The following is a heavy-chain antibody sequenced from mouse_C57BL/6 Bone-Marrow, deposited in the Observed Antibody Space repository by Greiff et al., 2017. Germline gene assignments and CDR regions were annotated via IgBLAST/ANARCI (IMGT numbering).Heavy chain of an antibody. Sequence: QVQLQQPGAELVKPGASVMMSCKASGYTFTSYWITWVKRRPGQGLEWIGDIYPGSGSTNYNEKFKSKATLTVDTSSSTAYMQLSSMTSEDAAVYYCDGDEYALDYWGQGTTLTVSS. CDR3: DGDEYALDY. CDR1: GYTFTSYW. V-gene: IGHV1-55*01. D-gene: IGHD5-2*01. J-gene: IGHJ2*01. CDR2: IYPGSGST.